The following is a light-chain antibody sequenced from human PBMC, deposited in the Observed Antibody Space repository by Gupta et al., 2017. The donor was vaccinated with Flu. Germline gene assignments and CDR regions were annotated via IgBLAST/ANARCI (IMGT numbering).Light chain of an antibody. CDR1: QSVSSY. CDR3: QQRSNCPVT. V-gene: IGKV3-11*01. CDR2: DAS. J-gene: IGKJ5*01. Sequence: ELVLTQSPATLSLSPGERATLSCRASQSVSSYLAWYQQKPGQAPRLLIYDASNRATGIPARFSGGGSGTDFTLTISSLEPEDFAVDYCQQRSNCPVTFGQGTRLEIK.